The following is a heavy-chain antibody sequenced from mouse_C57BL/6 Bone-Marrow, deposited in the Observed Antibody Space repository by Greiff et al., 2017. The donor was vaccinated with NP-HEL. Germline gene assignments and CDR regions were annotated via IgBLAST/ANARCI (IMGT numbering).Heavy chain of an antibody. CDR3: ARRDYYGVGSYAMDY. V-gene: IGHV1-5*01. Sequence: EVQLQQSGTVLARPGASVKMSCKTSGYTFTSYWMHWVKQRPGQGLEWIGAIYPGNSDTSYNQKFKGKAKLTAVTSASTAYMELSSLTNEDSAVYYCARRDYYGVGSYAMDYWGQGTSVTVSS. D-gene: IGHD1-1*01. J-gene: IGHJ4*01. CDR2: IYPGNSDT. CDR1: GYTFTSYW.